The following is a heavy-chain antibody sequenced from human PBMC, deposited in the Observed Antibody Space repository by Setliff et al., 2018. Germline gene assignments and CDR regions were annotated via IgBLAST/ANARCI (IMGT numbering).Heavy chain of an antibody. D-gene: IGHD6-6*01. CDR3: VRRVYSSSSGYYHYYMDV. Sequence: GASVKVSCKASGGSFSTYAISWARQAPGQGLEWMGVIIPIFGTTNNAQKFQGRVTITADESTSTAYMELSSLRSEDTAVYYYVRRVYSSSSGYYHYYMDVWGKGTTVTVSS. J-gene: IGHJ6*03. CDR1: GGSFSTYA. CDR2: IIPIFGTT. V-gene: IGHV1-69*13.